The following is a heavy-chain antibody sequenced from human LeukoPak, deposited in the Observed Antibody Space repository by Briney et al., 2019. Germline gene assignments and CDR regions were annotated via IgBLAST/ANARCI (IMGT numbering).Heavy chain of an antibody. CDR3: ARQGLQQLLPGSNF. CDR1: GGSISSTSYY. J-gene: IGHJ4*02. Sequence: SETLSLTCTVSGGSISSTSYYWGWIRQAPGKGLEWLASIYYSGATYYNPSLKSRLTVSGDTSNNRFSLELTSVTAADTAVYYCARQGLQQLLPGSNFWGQGTLVTVSS. V-gene: IGHV4-39*01. D-gene: IGHD6-13*01. CDR2: IYYSGAT.